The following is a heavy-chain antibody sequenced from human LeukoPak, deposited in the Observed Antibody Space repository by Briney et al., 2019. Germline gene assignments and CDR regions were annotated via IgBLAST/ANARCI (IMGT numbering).Heavy chain of an antibody. V-gene: IGHV4-34*01. J-gene: IGHJ4*02. CDR2: INHSGST. CDR3: ARGGGIAAAGPTYYFDY. D-gene: IGHD6-13*01. Sequence: GSLRLSCATSGFSFSSYAMSWVRQAPGKGLEWIGEINHSGSTNYNPSLKSRVTISVDTSKNQFSLKLSSVTAADTAVYYCARGGGIAAAGPTYYFDYWGQGTLVTVSS. CDR1: GFSFSSYA.